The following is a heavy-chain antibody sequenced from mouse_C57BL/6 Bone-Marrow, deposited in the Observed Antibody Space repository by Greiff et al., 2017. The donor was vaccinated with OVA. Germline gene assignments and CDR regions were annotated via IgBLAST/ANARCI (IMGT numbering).Heavy chain of an antibody. J-gene: IGHJ3*01. D-gene: IGHD1-1*02. CDR3: APCGAWFAD. CDR1: GFSLSTFGMG. CDR2: TWWDDDK. Sequence: QVQLKESGPGILQPSQTLSLTCSFSGFSLSTFGMGVGWIRQPSGKGLDWLAHTWWDDDKYYNPVLKSRPTIAKDTSENHVFRKNANVDTADTATYYCAPCGAWFADWGQGTLVTVSA. V-gene: IGHV8-8*01.